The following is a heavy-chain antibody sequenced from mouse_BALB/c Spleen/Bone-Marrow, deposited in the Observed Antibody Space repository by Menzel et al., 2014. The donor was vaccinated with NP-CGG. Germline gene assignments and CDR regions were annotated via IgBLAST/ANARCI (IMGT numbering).Heavy chain of an antibody. V-gene: IGHV1-69*02. D-gene: IGHD2-3*01. CDR3: ARALGDGYYYAMDY. CDR2: IDPSDSET. J-gene: IGHJ4*01. CDR1: GYTFTSYW. Sequence: VQLQQSGAELVKPGAPVKLSCRASGYTFTSYWMNWVKQRPGRGLEWIGRIDPSDSETHCNQKFKDKATLTVDKSSSTAYIQLSSLTSEDSAVYYCARALGDGYYYAMDYWGQGTSVTVSS.